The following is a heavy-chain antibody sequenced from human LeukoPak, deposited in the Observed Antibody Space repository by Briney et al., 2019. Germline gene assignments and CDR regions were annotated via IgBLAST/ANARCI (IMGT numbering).Heavy chain of an antibody. J-gene: IGHJ4*02. D-gene: IGHD1-26*01. CDR3: ARQVLVGAGGDYFDY. Sequence: SETPSLTCTVSGGSISSSSYYWDWIRQPPGKGLEWIGSIYYSGSTYYNPSLRSRVTISVDTSKNQFSLRLRSVTAADTAVYYCARQVLVGAGGDYFDYWGQGTLVTVSS. CDR2: IYYSGST. CDR1: GGSISSSSYY. V-gene: IGHV4-39*01.